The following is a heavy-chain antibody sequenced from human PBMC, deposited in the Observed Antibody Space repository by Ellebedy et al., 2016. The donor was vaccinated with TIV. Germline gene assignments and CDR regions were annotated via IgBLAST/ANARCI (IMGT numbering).Heavy chain of an antibody. CDR2: IDSSGGT. V-gene: IGHV4-59*01. Sequence: MPSETLSLTCPVSGGSMRGYYWSWVRQPPGKGLEWIAYIDSSGGTNHNPYLKRRVTISVDTSKKQFSLRLRSVTAADTAVYYGARQLEAVKGGLPLDYWGQGTLVTVSS. CDR3: ARQLEAVKGGLPLDY. CDR1: GGSMRGYY. J-gene: IGHJ4*02. D-gene: IGHD3-16*01.